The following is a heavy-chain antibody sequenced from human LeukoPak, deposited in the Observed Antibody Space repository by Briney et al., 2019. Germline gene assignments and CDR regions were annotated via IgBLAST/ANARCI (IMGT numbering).Heavy chain of an antibody. CDR2: IYYSGST. J-gene: IGHJ5*02. D-gene: IGHD5-24*01. CDR3: AGAVRDGYFGLPGWFDP. V-gene: IGHV4-59*01. Sequence: PSETLSLTCGVYGGSYSDYYWSWIRQPPGKGLEWIGYIYYSGSTNYNPSLKSRVTISVDTSKNQFSLKLSSVTAADTAVYYCAGAVRDGYFGLPGWFDPWGQGTLVTVSS. CDR1: GGSYSDYY.